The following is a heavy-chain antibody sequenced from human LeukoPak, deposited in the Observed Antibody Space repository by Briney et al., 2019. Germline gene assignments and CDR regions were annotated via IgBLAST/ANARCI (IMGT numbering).Heavy chain of an antibody. CDR1: GGSISSSSYY. CDR2: IYYSGST. V-gene: IGHV4-39*01. D-gene: IGHD6-19*01. J-gene: IGHJ4*02. CDR3: ASYSSGWYLDY. Sequence: SETLSLTCTVSGGSISSSSYYWGWIRQPPGKGLEWIGSIYYSGSTYYNPSLKSRVTISVDTSKNQFSLTLSSVTAADTAVYYCASYSSGWYLDYWGQGTLVTVSS.